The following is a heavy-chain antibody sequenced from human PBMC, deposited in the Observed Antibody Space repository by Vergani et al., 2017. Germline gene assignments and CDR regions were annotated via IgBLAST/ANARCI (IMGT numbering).Heavy chain of an antibody. CDR3: AGPQGTSGYDYGGFDY. V-gene: IGHV3-23*01. CDR2: ISSDGGST. D-gene: IGHD3-22*01. J-gene: IGHJ4*02. Sequence: EVQLLESGGGLVQPGGSLRLSCAASGFTFSTYAMTWVRQAPGKGLEWVSTISSDGGSTYYADSVKGRFTISRDNSKNTLSLQMNSLTAEDTAIYYCAGPQGTSGYDYGGFDYWGQGILVTVSS. CDR1: GFTFSTYA.